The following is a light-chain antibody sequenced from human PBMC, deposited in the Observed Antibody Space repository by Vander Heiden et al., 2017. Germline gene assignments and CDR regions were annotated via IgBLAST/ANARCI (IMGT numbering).Light chain of an antibody. Sequence: DILMTQSPSSLSASVGDRVTITCQARQDVSNYLKWYQQKPGEAPKLLIYDAYNLETGVPSRFSGSGSGTDFTSTISSVHPEDIVTYYWQQYDNLPRTFGQGTRVEIK. CDR3: QQYDNLPRT. J-gene: IGKJ1*01. CDR1: QDVSNY. V-gene: IGKV1-33*01. CDR2: DAY.